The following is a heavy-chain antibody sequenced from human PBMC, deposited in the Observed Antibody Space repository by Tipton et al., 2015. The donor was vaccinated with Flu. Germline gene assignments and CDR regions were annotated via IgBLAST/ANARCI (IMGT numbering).Heavy chain of an antibody. CDR1: GFTFSSYS. Sequence: SLRLSCAASGFTFSSYSMNWVRQAPGKGLEWVSSISSSSSYIYYADSVKGRFTISRDNAKNSLYLQMNSLRAEDTAVYYCARGNRDDYGDYFRGNWFDPWGQGTLVTVSS. CDR2: ISSSSSYI. J-gene: IGHJ5*02. V-gene: IGHV3-21*01. D-gene: IGHD4-17*01. CDR3: ARGNRDDYGDYFRGNWFDP.